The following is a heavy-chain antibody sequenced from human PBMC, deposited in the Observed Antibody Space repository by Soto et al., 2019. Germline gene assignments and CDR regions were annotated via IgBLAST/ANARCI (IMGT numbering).Heavy chain of an antibody. CDR3: ARGPPARYSSGSLDY. CDR2: ISAYNGNT. Sequence: ASVKVSCKASGYTFPSYGISWVRQAPGQGLEWMGWISAYNGNTNYAQKLQGRVTMTTDTSTSTAYMELRSLRSDDTAVYYCARGPPARYSSGSLDYWGQGTLVTVSS. J-gene: IGHJ4*02. D-gene: IGHD6-25*01. V-gene: IGHV1-18*01. CDR1: GYTFPSYG.